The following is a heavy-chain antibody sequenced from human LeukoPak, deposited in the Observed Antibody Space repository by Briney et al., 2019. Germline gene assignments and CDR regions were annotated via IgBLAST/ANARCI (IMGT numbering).Heavy chain of an antibody. D-gene: IGHD6-19*01. Sequence: GGSLRLSCAASGSTFSSYEMNWVRQAPGKGLQWVSYISGGGSTTYYADSVKGRFIISRDNAKNSLYLQMNSLRGEDTAVYYCARDPWIAVTGSGGFDPWGQGTLVTVSS. CDR3: ARDPWIAVTGSGGFDP. CDR1: GSTFSSYE. J-gene: IGHJ5*02. V-gene: IGHV3-48*03. CDR2: ISGGGSTT.